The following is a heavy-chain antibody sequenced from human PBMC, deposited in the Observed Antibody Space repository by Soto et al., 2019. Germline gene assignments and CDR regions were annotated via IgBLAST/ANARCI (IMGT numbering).Heavy chain of an antibody. V-gene: IGHV4-39*01. CDR2: IYYSGST. Sequence: QLQLQESGPGLVKPSETLSLTCTVSGGSTSSSSYYWGWIRQPPGKGLEWIGSIYYSGSTYYNPSLKSRVTISVDTSKNQFSLKLSSVTAADTAVYYCARSRTTVVTLDYWGQGTLVTVSS. J-gene: IGHJ4*02. CDR1: GGSTSSSSYY. D-gene: IGHD4-17*01. CDR3: ARSRTTVVTLDY.